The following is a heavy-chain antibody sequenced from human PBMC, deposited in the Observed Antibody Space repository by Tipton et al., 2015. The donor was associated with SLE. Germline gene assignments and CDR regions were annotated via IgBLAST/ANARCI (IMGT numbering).Heavy chain of an antibody. D-gene: IGHD3-22*01. Sequence: TLSLTCTVSGGSISSHYWSWIRQPPGKGLEWIGYIYYSGSTNYNPSLKSRVTISVDTSKNQFSLKLSSVTAADTAVYYCAREAENDSSGGIDAFDIWGQGTMVSVS. V-gene: IGHV4-59*11. CDR1: GGSISSHY. CDR2: IYYSGST. CDR3: AREAENDSSGGIDAFDI. J-gene: IGHJ3*02.